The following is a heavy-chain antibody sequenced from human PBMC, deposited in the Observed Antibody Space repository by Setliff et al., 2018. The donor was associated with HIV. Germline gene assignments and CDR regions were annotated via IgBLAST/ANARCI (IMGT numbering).Heavy chain of an antibody. Sequence: SVKVSCKASGGTFSSYAISWVRQAPGQGLEWMGGIIPIFGTTNYAQKFQGRVTITADESTSTAYMELSSLRSEDTAVYYCARGAELLWFGELHNIPYFDYWGQGTLVTVSS. CDR2: IIPIFGTT. V-gene: IGHV1-69*13. D-gene: IGHD3-10*01. CDR1: GGTFSSYA. CDR3: ARGAELLWFGELHNIPYFDY. J-gene: IGHJ4*02.